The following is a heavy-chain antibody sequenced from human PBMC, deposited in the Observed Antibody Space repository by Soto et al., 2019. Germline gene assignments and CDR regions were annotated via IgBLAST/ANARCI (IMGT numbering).Heavy chain of an antibody. V-gene: IGHV1-46*01. D-gene: IGHD3-22*01. CDR1: GYTFTSYY. J-gene: IGHJ6*02. CDR3: ARASSGYYYAYYYYGMDV. Sequence: QVQLVQSGAEVKKPGASVKVSCKASGYTFTSYYMHWVRQAPGQGLEWMGIINPSGGSRSYAQKFQGRVTMTRDTSTSTVYMELSSLRSEDTAVYYCARASSGYYYAYYYYGMDVWGQGTTVTVSS. CDR2: INPSGGSR.